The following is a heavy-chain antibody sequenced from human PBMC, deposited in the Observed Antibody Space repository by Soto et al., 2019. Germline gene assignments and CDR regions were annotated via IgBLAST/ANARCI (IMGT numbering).Heavy chain of an antibody. CDR2: ITHSVICI. CDR1: GFTFTDYS. D-gene: IGHD1-26*01. V-gene: IGHV3-48*01. J-gene: IGHJ6*04. Sequence: DVQLVESGGGLVQPGGSLRLSCAASGFTFTDYSLNWVRQAPGKGLEWVSHITHSVICIYYGDSVKGRFNLARDTAKNSVYLQMNSLGAEDTDVYYCKRDGRRGWEMDVWGKGTTVIVSS. CDR3: KRDGRRGWEMDV.